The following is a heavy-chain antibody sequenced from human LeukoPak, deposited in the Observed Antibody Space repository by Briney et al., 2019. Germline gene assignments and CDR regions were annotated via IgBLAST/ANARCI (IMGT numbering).Heavy chain of an antibody. CDR3: ARAGRETYYYDSSGYRDAFDI. Sequence: EPSETLSLTCTVSGGSISSYYWSWIRQPPGKGLEWIGYIYYSGSTNYNPSLKSRVTISVDTSKNQFSLKLSSVTAADTAVYYCARAGRETYYYDSSGYRDAFDIWGQGTMVTVSS. V-gene: IGHV4-59*01. D-gene: IGHD3-22*01. CDR1: GGSISSYY. CDR2: IYYSGST. J-gene: IGHJ3*02.